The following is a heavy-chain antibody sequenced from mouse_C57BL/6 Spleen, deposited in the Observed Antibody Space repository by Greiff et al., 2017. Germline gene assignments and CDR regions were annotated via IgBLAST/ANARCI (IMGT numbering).Heavy chain of an antibody. V-gene: IGHV1-26*01. CDR1: GYTFTDYY. Sequence: VQLQQSGHELVKPGASVKISCKASGYTFTDYYMNWVKQSHGKSLEWIGEINPNNGVTSYNQKFKGKATLTVDKSSSTAYMELRSLTSEDSAVYYCATTVVASFDYWGQGTTLTVSS. J-gene: IGHJ2*01. CDR2: INPNNGVT. D-gene: IGHD1-1*01. CDR3: ATTVVASFDY.